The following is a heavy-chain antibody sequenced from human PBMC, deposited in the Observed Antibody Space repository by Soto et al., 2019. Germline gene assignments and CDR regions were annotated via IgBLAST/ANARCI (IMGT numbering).Heavy chain of an antibody. J-gene: IGHJ4*02. D-gene: IGHD3-9*01. CDR1: GYIFTSYA. Sequence: QVQLVQSEAEVEKPGASVKVSCKASGYIFTSYAISWVRQAPGQGLEWMGWISVYNGNTNYEQNLQGRVTMTTDTSTTTAYLELRSLRSDDTAVYYCASDPMPTHYGILTPFDYWGQGTLVIVSS. CDR2: ISVYNGNT. V-gene: IGHV1-18*01. CDR3: ASDPMPTHYGILTPFDY.